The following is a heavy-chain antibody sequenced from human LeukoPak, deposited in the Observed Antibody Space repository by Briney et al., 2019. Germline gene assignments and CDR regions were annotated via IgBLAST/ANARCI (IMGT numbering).Heavy chain of an antibody. CDR1: GGSISSSSYY. J-gene: IGHJ4*02. D-gene: IGHD3-22*01. V-gene: IGHV4-39*07. CDR3: AREGYYDSSGYQFDY. Sequence: SGTLSLTCTVSGGSISSSSYYWGGIRQPPGKGLEWIGSIYYSGSTYYNPSLKSRVTISVDTSKNQLSLKLSSVTAADTAVYYCAREGYYDSSGYQFDYWGQGTLVTVSS. CDR2: IYYSGST.